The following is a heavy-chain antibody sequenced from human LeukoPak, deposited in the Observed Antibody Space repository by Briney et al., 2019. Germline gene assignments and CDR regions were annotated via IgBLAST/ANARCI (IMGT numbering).Heavy chain of an antibody. J-gene: IGHJ4*02. V-gene: IGHV4-30-4*01. CDR2: IYYSGST. Sequence: SQTLSLTCTVSGGSISSGDYYWSWIRQPPGKGLEWIGYIYYSGSTYYNPSLKSRVTISVDTSKNQFSLKLSSVTAADTAVYYCARRICSSTSCRFDYWGQGTLVTVSS. CDR3: ARRICSSTSCRFDY. CDR1: GGSISSGDYY. D-gene: IGHD2-2*01.